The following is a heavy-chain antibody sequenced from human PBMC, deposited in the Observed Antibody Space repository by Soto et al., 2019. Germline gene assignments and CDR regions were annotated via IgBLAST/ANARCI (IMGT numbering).Heavy chain of an antibody. D-gene: IGHD6-19*01. CDR2: IDAGNGNT. CDR1: GYTFTSYA. V-gene: IGHV1-3*01. CDR3: ARDHPYSSGWEPFDY. Sequence: ASVKVSCKASGYTFTSYAMHWVRQAPGQRLEWMGWIDAGNGNTKYSQKFQGRVTITRDTSASTAYMELSSLRSEDTAVYYCARDHPYSSGWEPFDYWGQGTLVTVSS. J-gene: IGHJ4*02.